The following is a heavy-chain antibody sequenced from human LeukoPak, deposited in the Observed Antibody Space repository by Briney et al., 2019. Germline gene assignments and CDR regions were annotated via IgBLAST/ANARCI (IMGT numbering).Heavy chain of an antibody. Sequence: NPSETLSLTCAVYGGSFSSYYWGWIRQPPGKGLEWIGSIYYSGSTYYNPSLKSRVTISVDTSKNQFSLKLSSVTAADTAVYYCARDTDHYYDSSGYYNFDYWGQGTLVTVSS. CDR2: IYYSGST. V-gene: IGHV4-39*07. CDR3: ARDTDHYYDSSGYYNFDY. CDR1: GGSFSSYY. J-gene: IGHJ4*02. D-gene: IGHD3-22*01.